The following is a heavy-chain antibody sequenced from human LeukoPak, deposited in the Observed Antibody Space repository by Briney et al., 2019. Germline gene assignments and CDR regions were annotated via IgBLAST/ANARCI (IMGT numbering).Heavy chain of an antibody. Sequence: ASVKVSCKASGGTFSSYAISWVRQAPGQGLEWMGGIIPIFGTANYAQKFQGRVTITADKSTSTAYMELSSLRSEDTAVYYCASFDYGVAFDIWGQGTMVTVSS. J-gene: IGHJ3*02. D-gene: IGHD4-17*01. CDR3: ASFDYGVAFDI. V-gene: IGHV1-69*06. CDR1: GGTFSSYA. CDR2: IIPIFGTA.